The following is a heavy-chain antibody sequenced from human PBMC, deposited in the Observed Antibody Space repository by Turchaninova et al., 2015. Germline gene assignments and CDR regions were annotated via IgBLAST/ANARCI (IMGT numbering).Heavy chain of an antibody. CDR1: GGSISSYY. V-gene: IGHV4-59*01. CDR2: IYYSGST. D-gene: IGHD6-6*01. Sequence: QVQLQESGPGMVKPLETLSQARPVHGGSISSYYWSWSRQPPGKGLEWIGYIYYSGSTNYNPSLKSRVTISVDTSKNQFSLKLSSVTAADTAVYYCARDGMSYSSSSDDAFDIWGQGTMVTVSS. J-gene: IGHJ3*02. CDR3: ARDGMSYSSSSDDAFDI.